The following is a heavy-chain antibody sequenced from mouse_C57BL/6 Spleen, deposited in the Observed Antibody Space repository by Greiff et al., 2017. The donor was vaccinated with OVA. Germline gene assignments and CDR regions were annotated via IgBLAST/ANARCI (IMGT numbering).Heavy chain of an antibody. D-gene: IGHD1-1*01. CDR2: ISSGGDYI. V-gene: IGHV5-9-1*02. CDR1: GFTFSSYA. CDR3: TRGGAFYYYGTFDY. Sequence: DVMLVESGEGLVKPGGSLKLSCAASGFTFSSYAMSWVRQTPEKRLEWVAYISSGGDYIYYADTVKGRFTISRDNARNTLYLQMSSLKSEDTAMYYCTRGGAFYYYGTFDYWGQGTTLTVSS. J-gene: IGHJ2*01.